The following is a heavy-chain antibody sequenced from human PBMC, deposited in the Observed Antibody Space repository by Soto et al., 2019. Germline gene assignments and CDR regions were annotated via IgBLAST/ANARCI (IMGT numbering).Heavy chain of an antibody. CDR2: IKSKTDGGTT. J-gene: IGHJ4*02. CDR1: GFTFSNAW. CDR3: TTQSDSYYSGSGSYYKVDY. V-gene: IGHV3-15*01. Sequence: GGSLRLSCAASGFTFSNAWMSWVRQAPGKGLEWVGRIKSKTDGGTTDYAAPVKGRFTISRDDSKNTLYLQMNSLKTEDTAVYYCTTQSDSYYSGSGSYYKVDYWGQGTLVTVSS. D-gene: IGHD3-10*01.